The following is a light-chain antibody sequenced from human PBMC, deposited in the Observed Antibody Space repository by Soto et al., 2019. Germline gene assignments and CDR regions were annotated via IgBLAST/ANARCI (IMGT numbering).Light chain of an antibody. Sequence: QSVLTQPASVSGSPGQSITISCTGTSSDVGGYNYVSWYQHHPGKAPKLMIYEVNNRPSGVSNRFSGSKSGNTASLTISGLQTEDEADYYCNSYRSGDTQVFGGGTKVTVL. CDR1: SSDVGGYNY. CDR3: NSYRSGDTQV. CDR2: EVN. J-gene: IGLJ3*02. V-gene: IGLV2-14*01.